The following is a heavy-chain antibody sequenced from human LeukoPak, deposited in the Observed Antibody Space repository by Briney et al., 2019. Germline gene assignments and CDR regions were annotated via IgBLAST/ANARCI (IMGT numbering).Heavy chain of an antibody. D-gene: IGHD5-24*01. CDR2: IYNSGST. J-gene: IGHJ4*02. Sequence: SETLSLTCSVSGGSISNYYWSWIRQPPGKGLEWIGYIYNSGSTNYNPSLKSRVTISVDTSKNQFSLKVSSVTAADTAVYYCARHGGGYSFDYWGQGTLLSVSS. CDR3: ARHGGGYSFDY. CDR1: GGSISNYY. V-gene: IGHV4-59*08.